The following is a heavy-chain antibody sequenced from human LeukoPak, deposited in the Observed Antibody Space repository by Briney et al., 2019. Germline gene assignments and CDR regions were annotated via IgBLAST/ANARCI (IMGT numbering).Heavy chain of an antibody. CDR2: INHSGST. Sequence: SETLSLTCAVYGGSFSGYYWSWIRQPPGKGLEWIGEINHSGSTNYNPSLKSRVTISVDTSKNQFSLKLSSVTAADTAVYYCARLKGRPWLVPYYFDYWGQGTLVTVSS. D-gene: IGHD6-19*01. CDR1: GGSFSGYY. CDR3: ARLKGRPWLVPYYFDY. V-gene: IGHV4-34*01. J-gene: IGHJ4*02.